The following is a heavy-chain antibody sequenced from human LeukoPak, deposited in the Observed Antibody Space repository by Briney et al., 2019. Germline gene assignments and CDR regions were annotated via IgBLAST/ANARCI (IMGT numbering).Heavy chain of an antibody. Sequence: GASVKVSCKASGYTFTSYYTHWVRQAPGQGLEWMGWRSAYNGNTKYAQTLQGRVTMTTDTSTTTAYMELRSLTSDDTAVYYCARAGAVVDNWFDPWGQGTLVTVSS. D-gene: IGHD2-15*01. CDR3: ARAGAVVDNWFDP. CDR2: RSAYNGNT. V-gene: IGHV1-18*04. CDR1: GYTFTSYY. J-gene: IGHJ5*02.